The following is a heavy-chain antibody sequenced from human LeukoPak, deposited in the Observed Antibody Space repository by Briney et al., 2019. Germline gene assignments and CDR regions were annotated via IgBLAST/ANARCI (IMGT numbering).Heavy chain of an antibody. D-gene: IGHD6-13*01. CDR2: ISAYNGNT. J-gene: IGHJ5*02. CDR1: GYTFTSYG. V-gene: IGHV1-18*01. Sequence: ASVKVSCKASGYTFTSYGISWVRQAPGQGLEWMGWISAYNGNTNYAQKLQGRVTMTTDTSTSTAYMELRSLRSDDTAVYYCARAPPLAAADSWLDPWGQGTLVTVSS. CDR3: ARAPPLAAADSWLDP.